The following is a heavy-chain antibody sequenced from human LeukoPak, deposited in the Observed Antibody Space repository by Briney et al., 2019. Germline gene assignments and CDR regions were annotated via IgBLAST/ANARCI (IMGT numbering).Heavy chain of an antibody. Sequence: SQTLSLTCAISGDSLSSNSVTWNWIRQSPSRGLEWLGRTYYRSTWYNDYAVSVRGRITVNPDTSKDQFSLHLNSVPPEDTAVYYCARRLTQYDCFDPWGQGILVTVSS. CDR1: GDSLSSNSVT. D-gene: IGHD2-2*01. CDR3: ARRLTQYDCFDP. CDR2: TYYRSTWYN. J-gene: IGHJ5*02. V-gene: IGHV6-1*01.